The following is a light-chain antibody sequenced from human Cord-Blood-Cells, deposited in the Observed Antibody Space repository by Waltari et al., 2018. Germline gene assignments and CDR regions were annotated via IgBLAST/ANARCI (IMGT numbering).Light chain of an antibody. CDR3: SSYTGSSTWV. CDR2: DVS. Sequence: QSALTQPASVSGSPGQSITISCTGTSSDVGGYNYVSWYQQHPGKAPKLMISDVSKRPSGVSNRFSGSKSGNTASLTISGLQAEDEADYYCSSYTGSSTWVFGGGTKLTVL. V-gene: IGLV2-14*01. J-gene: IGLJ3*02. CDR1: SSDVGGYNY.